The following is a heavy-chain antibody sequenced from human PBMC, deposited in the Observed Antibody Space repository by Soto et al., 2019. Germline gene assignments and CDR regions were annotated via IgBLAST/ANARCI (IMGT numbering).Heavy chain of an antibody. D-gene: IGHD3-9*01. CDR2: ISHDGSKT. Sequence: QVQLVESGGGVVQPGRSLRLSCAASGFTFSSHGMHWVRQAPGKGLEWLAVISHDGSKTYYADAVKGRFTISRDNSRNTLYLQMNSRRVEDTALYSCAKVMPPLTGNHFFDYWGQGTLVTVSS. CDR1: GFTFSSHG. V-gene: IGHV3-30*18. CDR3: AKVMPPLTGNHFFDY. J-gene: IGHJ4*02.